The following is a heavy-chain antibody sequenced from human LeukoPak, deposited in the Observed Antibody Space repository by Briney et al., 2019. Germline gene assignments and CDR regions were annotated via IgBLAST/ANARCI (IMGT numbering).Heavy chain of an antibody. D-gene: IGHD3-22*01. Sequence: SSETLSLTCTVSGGSISSYYWSWIRQPPGKGLEWIGYIYYSGSTNYNPSLKSRVTISVDTSKNQFSPKLSSVTAADTAVYYCARGSLGYYDSSGYYYYFDYWGQGTLVTVSS. V-gene: IGHV4-59*01. CDR1: GGSISSYY. J-gene: IGHJ4*02. CDR3: ARGSLGYYDSSGYYYYFDY. CDR2: IYYSGST.